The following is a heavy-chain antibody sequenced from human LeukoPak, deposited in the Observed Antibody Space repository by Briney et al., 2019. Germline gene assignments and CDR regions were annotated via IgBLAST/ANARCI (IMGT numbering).Heavy chain of an antibody. CDR2: ISAYNGNT. Sequence: ASVKVSCKASGYTFTSYGISWVRQAPGQGLEWMGWISAYNGNTNYAQKLQGRVTMTTDTSTSTAYMELRSLRSEDTAVYYCAREATVEDAFDIWGQGTMVTVSS. V-gene: IGHV1-18*01. J-gene: IGHJ3*02. CDR3: AREATVEDAFDI. D-gene: IGHD4-23*01. CDR1: GYTFTSYG.